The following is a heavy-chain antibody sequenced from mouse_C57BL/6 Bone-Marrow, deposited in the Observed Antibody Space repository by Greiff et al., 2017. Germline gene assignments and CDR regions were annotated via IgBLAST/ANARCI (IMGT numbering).Heavy chain of an antibody. D-gene: IGHD2-4*01. CDR2: IDPSDSYT. Sequence: QVQLQQPGAELVMPGASVKLSCKASGYTFTSYWMHWVKQRPGQGLEWIGEIDPSDSYTNYNQKFKGKSTLTVDKSSSTAYMQLSSLTSEDSAVYYWARGGYDYDDYFDYWGQGTTLTVSS. V-gene: IGHV1-69*01. J-gene: IGHJ2*01. CDR3: ARGGYDYDDYFDY. CDR1: GYTFTSYW.